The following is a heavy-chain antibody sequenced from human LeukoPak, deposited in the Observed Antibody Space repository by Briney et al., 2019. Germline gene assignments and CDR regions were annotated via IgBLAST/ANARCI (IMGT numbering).Heavy chain of an antibody. Sequence: LRLSCAASGFTFSDYYWSWIRQPPGKGLEWIGEINHSGSTNYNPSLKSRVTISVDTSKNQFSLKLSSVTAADTAVYYCARGQYYYGSGSYYPPYYWGQGTLVTVSS. CDR2: INHSGST. CDR1: GFTFSDYY. CDR3: ARGQYYYGSGSYYPPYY. D-gene: IGHD3-10*01. J-gene: IGHJ4*02. V-gene: IGHV4-34*01.